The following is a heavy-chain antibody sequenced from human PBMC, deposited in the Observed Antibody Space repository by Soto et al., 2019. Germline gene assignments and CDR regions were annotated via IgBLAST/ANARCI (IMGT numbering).Heavy chain of an antibody. CDR2: ISGSGGST. CDR3: AKDPGKGVCYWYFDL. Sequence: GGSLRLSCAASGFTFSSYAMSWVRQAPGKGLEWVSAISGSGGSTYYADSVKGRFTISRDNSKNTLYLQMNSLRAEDTAVYYCAKDPGKGVCYWYFDLWGRGTLVTGSS. D-gene: IGHD2-8*01. J-gene: IGHJ2*01. CDR1: GFTFSSYA. V-gene: IGHV3-23*01.